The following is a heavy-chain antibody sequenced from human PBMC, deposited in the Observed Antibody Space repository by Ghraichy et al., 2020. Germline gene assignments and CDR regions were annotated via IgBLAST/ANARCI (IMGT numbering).Heavy chain of an antibody. D-gene: IGHD3-3*01. CDR3: ARRVTIFGVDPNWFDP. CDR2: IYPGDSDT. V-gene: IGHV5-51*01. CDR1: GYSFTSYW. J-gene: IGHJ5*02. Sequence: GGSLNISCKGSGYSFTSYWIGWVRQMPGKGLEWMGIIYPGDSDTRYSPSFQGQVTISADKSISTAYLQWSSLKASDTAMYYCARRVTIFGVDPNWFDPWGQGTLVTVSS.